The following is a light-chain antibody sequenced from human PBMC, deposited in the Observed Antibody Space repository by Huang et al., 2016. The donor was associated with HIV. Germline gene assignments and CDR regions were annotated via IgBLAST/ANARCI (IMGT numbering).Light chain of an antibody. J-gene: IGKJ3*01. Sequence: DIVMTQSPDSLAVSLVERATINCKSSQSVLYSSNNKNYLTWYQQKPGQPPKLLIYCASTRESGVPDRFSGSGSGTDFTLTISSLQAEDVAVYYCQQYYSTPFTFGPGTKVDIK. CDR1: QSVLYSSNNKNY. V-gene: IGKV4-1*01. CDR3: QQYYSTPFT. CDR2: CAS.